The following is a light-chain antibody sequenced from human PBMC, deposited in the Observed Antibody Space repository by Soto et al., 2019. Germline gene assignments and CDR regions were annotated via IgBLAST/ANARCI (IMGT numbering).Light chain of an antibody. CDR2: DAS. Sequence: QSVSSSYLAWYQQKPGQAPRLLIYDASNRATGIPARFSGSGSGTDFTLTINSLEPEDSAVYYCQQRSNWPSITFGQGTRLEIK. J-gene: IGKJ5*01. CDR1: QSVSSSY. CDR3: QQRSNWPSIT. V-gene: IGKV3-11*01.